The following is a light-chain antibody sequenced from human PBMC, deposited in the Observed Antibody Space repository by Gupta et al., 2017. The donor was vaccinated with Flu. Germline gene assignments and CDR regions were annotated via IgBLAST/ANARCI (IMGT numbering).Light chain of an antibody. CDR2: KDT. CDR3: QTADNSGTYRWL. Sequence: SSELTQPPSVSVAPGQTARITCSGDALSKQYAYWYQQKPGQAPIVVIEKDTERPSGIPRRFSGSTSGTTVTFTITGVQEEDEADFYCQTADNSGTYRWLFGGGTKLTVL. J-gene: IGLJ3*02. V-gene: IGLV3-25*02. CDR1: ALSKQY.